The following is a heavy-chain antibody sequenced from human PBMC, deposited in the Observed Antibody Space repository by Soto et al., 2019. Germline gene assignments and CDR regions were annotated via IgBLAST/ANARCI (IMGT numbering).Heavy chain of an antibody. D-gene: IGHD2-8*02. CDR3: ARDKITGLFDY. J-gene: IGHJ4*02. V-gene: IGHV1-18*01. CDR1: GYTFTNYG. CDR2: INTYNGNT. Sequence: GASVKVSCKASGYTFTNYGISWVRQAPGQGLEWMGWINTYNGNTNHAQKLQGRVTMTTDTSTSTAYMELRSLRSDDTAVYYCARDKITGLFDYWGQGTLVTVSS.